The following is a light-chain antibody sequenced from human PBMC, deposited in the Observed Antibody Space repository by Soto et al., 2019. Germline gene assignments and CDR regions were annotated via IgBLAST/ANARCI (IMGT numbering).Light chain of an antibody. Sequence: DVHLTQSPSTLSASVGDRVTITCRAIHNITTWLAWYQQRPGEAPKVLISEASSLVSGVPSRFSGSGSGTEFTLTISRLQPDDFATYYCQQYSAYFGGGTKVEIK. CDR1: HNITTW. CDR2: EAS. V-gene: IGKV1-5*01. J-gene: IGKJ4*01. CDR3: QQYSAY.